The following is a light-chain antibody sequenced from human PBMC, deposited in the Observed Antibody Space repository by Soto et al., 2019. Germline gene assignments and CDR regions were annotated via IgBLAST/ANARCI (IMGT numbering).Light chain of an antibody. Sequence: DIQMTQSRSSLSASVGDRVTITCRASQDIAAYLAWYQHKPGRAPELLIHAASSLQSGVPSRFSGSGSGTDFTLTINSLQPEDFATYYCQQAYSFPITFGQGTRLEI. CDR2: AAS. J-gene: IGKJ5*01. CDR1: QDIAAY. CDR3: QQAYSFPIT. V-gene: IGKV1-12*01.